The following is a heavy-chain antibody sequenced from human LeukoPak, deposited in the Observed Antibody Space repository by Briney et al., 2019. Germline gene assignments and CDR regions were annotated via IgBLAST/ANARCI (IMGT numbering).Heavy chain of an antibody. CDR1: GGSISTSDYY. D-gene: IGHD1/OR15-1a*01. V-gene: IGHV4-39*01. J-gene: IGHJ4*02. Sequence: PSETLSLTCTVSGGSISTSDYYWDWIRQPPGKGLEWIGSISYSGSTHYNPSLKSRVTISADTSKNQFSLKLSSVTAADTAVYYCARQGNRNNLYYSDYWGQGTLVAVSS. CDR3: ARQGNRNNLYYSDY. CDR2: ISYSGST.